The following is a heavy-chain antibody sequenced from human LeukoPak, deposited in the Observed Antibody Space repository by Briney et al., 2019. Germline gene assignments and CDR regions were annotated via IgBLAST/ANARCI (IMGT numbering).Heavy chain of an antibody. CDR2: ISLTGLT. Sequence: SGTLSLTCGVSGGSISNTNWRSWVRQPPGQGLEWIGEISLTGLTHYNPSLESRVTVSLDKCKNQLSLNLTSVTAADTAVYYCSRENGAFSPFGYWGQGTLVTVLS. D-gene: IGHD2-8*01. CDR3: SRENGAFSPFGY. CDR1: GGSISNTNW. V-gene: IGHV4-4*02. J-gene: IGHJ4*02.